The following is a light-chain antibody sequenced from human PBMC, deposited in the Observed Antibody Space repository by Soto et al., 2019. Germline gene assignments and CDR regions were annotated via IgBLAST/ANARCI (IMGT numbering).Light chain of an antibody. V-gene: IGKV3-15*01. Sequence: EIVEEKCRATMTEKKGERATLSCMASQSISSNLAWYQQKLGQAPRLLIYRASTRATGIPARFSGSGSGTEFTLTISFLQSEDFALYYCHQYENWPQTFGQGTKVDI. CDR1: QSISSN. J-gene: IGKJ1*01. CDR2: RAS. CDR3: HQYENWPQT.